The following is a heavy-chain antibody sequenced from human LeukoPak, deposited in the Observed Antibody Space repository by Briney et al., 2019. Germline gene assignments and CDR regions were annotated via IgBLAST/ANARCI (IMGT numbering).Heavy chain of an antibody. V-gene: IGHV1-46*01. Sequence: ASVKVSCKASGYSFIGYYMHWVRQAPGQGLEWMGIINPSGGSTSYAQKFQGRVTMTRDTSTSTVYMELSSLRSEDTAVYYCARDRGDYYDSSGYYYAFDIWGQGTMVTVSS. CDR3: ARDRGDYYDSSGYYYAFDI. CDR1: GYSFIGYY. CDR2: INPSGGST. J-gene: IGHJ3*02. D-gene: IGHD3-22*01.